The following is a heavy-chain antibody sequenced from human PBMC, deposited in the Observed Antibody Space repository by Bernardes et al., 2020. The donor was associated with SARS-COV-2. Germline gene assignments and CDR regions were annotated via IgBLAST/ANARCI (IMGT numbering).Heavy chain of an antibody. Sequence: SLTCTVSGDSVSSSSYFWGWIRQPPGKGLEWIGYIYQSGTSYFNPSLKSRVTISLDRSRTHFSLNLSSVTAADTAMYYCARGTLTSRATYYFDSWGQGTLVTVSS. CDR2: IYQSGTS. V-gene: IGHV4-30-2*01. J-gene: IGHJ4*02. CDR1: GDSVSSSSYF. CDR3: ARGTLTSRATYYFDS.